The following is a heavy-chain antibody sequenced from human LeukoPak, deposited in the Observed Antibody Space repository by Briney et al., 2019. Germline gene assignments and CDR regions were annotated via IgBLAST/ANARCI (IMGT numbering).Heavy chain of an antibody. Sequence: SETLSLTCTVSGGSIRSYYWSWIRQPPGKGLEWIGYIYYSGSTNYNPSLKSRVTISVDTSKNQFSLKLSSVTAADTAVYYCTRLYGGVDYWGQGTLVTVSS. D-gene: IGHD4-23*01. CDR1: GGSIRSYY. V-gene: IGHV4-59*01. CDR3: TRLYGGVDY. J-gene: IGHJ4*02. CDR2: IYYSGST.